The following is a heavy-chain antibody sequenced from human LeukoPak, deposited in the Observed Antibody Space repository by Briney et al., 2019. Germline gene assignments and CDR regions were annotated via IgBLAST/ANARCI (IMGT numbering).Heavy chain of an antibody. J-gene: IGHJ3*02. CDR1: GGSISSYY. CDR2: IYYSGST. V-gene: IGHV4-59*01. Sequence: PSETLTLTCTVSGGSISSYYWSWIRQPPGKGLEWIGYIYYSGSTNYNPSLKSRVTISVDTSKNQFSLKLSSVTAADTAVYYCARPISGSYFSGAFDIWGQGTMVTVSS. CDR3: ARPISGSYFSGAFDI. D-gene: IGHD1-26*01.